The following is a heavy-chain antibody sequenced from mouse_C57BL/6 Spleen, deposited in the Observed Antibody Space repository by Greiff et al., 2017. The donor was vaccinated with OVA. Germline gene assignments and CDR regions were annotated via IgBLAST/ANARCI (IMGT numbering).Heavy chain of an antibody. V-gene: IGHV1-52*01. Sequence: QVQLKQSGPELVKPGASVKLSCKASGYTFTSYWMHWVKQRPIQGLEWIGNIDPSDSETHYNQKFKDKATLTVDKSSSTAYMQLSSLTSEDSAVYYCARGATTVVPYWYFDVWGTGTTVTVSS. CDR2: IDPSDSET. J-gene: IGHJ1*03. CDR1: GYTFTSYW. CDR3: ARGATTVVPYWYFDV. D-gene: IGHD1-1*01.